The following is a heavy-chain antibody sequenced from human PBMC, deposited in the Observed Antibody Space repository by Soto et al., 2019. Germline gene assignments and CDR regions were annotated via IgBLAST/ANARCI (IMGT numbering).Heavy chain of an antibody. CDR2: IYYSGST. CDR1: GGSISSSSYY. J-gene: IGHJ5*02. V-gene: IGHV4-39*01. D-gene: IGHD5-18*01. Sequence: PSETLSLTCTVSGGSISSSSYYLGWIRQPPGKGLEWIGSIYYSGSTYYNPSLKSRVTISVDTSKNQFSLKLSSVTAADTAVYYCARHARDTAMVRSWGQGTLVTVSS. CDR3: ARHARDTAMVRS.